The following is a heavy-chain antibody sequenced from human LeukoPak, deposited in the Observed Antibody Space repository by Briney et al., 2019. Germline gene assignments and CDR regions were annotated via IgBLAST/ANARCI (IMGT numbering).Heavy chain of an antibody. CDR3: ARGYDSSGYYHGGFFDY. CDR1: GDTFNTFG. D-gene: IGHD3-22*01. V-gene: IGHV1-69*13. CDR2: IVPGFGAV. J-gene: IGHJ4*02. Sequence: SVKVSCKVSGDTFNTFGFTWVRQAPGQGLEWMGGIVPGFGAVNYAPGFQDRITVTADESTSTAYMELRSLRSDDTAVYYCARGYDSSGYYHGGFFDYWGQGTLVTVSS.